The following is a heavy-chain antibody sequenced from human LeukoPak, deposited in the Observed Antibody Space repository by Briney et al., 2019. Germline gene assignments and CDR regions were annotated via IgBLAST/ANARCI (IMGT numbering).Heavy chain of an antibody. Sequence: SGGSLRLSCAASGFTFSSYWMSWVRQAPGKGLEWVANIKQDGSEKYYVDSVKGRFTISRDNAKNSLYLQVNSLRAEDTAVYYCARRSYDFWSGYQYYFDYWGQGTLVTVSS. CDR1: GFTFSSYW. D-gene: IGHD3-3*01. CDR3: ARRSYDFWSGYQYYFDY. J-gene: IGHJ4*02. V-gene: IGHV3-7*01. CDR2: IKQDGSEK.